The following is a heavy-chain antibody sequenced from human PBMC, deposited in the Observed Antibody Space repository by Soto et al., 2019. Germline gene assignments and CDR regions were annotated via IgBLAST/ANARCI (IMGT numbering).Heavy chain of an antibody. CDR2: IGTAGDT. V-gene: IGHV3-13*01. D-gene: IGHD3-16*01. CDR3: ARALRGRYYYYYGMDV. J-gene: IGHJ6*02. CDR1: GFTFSSYD. Sequence: EVQLVESGGGLVQPGGSLRLSCAASGFTFSSYDMHWVRQATGKGLEWVSAIGTAGDTYYPCSVKGRFTISRENAKNSLYLQMNSLRAEDTAVYYCARALRGRYYYYYGMDVWGQGTTVTVSS.